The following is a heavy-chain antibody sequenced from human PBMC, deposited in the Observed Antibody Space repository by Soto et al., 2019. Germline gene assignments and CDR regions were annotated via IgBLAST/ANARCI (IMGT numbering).Heavy chain of an antibody. Sequence: GGSLRLSCTASGFTFSNYAMSWVRQAPGKGLEWVSTISGSGDSTNYADSVKGQFAISRDNSNNMLYVQMDSLRVEDTAVYYCAKENRRGYCSGGICYGYFDYWGQGTLVNVSS. D-gene: IGHD2-15*01. V-gene: IGHV3-23*01. CDR1: GFTFSNYA. J-gene: IGHJ4*02. CDR2: ISGSGDST. CDR3: AKENRRGYCSGGICYGYFDY.